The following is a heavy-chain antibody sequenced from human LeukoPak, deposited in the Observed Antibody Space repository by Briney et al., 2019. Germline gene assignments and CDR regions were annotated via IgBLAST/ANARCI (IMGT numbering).Heavy chain of an antibody. CDR3: ARERSPDAFDI. J-gene: IGHJ3*02. Sequence: SETLSLTCAVYGGSFSGYYWSWIRQPPGKELEWIGEINHSGSTNYNPSLKSRVTISVDTSKNQFSLKLSSVTAADTAVYYCARERSPDAFDIWGQGTMVTVSS. D-gene: IGHD3-10*01. CDR2: INHSGST. CDR1: GGSFSGYY. V-gene: IGHV4-34*01.